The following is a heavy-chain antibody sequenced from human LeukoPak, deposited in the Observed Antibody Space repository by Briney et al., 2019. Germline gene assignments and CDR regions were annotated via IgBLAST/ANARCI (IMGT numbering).Heavy chain of an antibody. V-gene: IGHV3-43*01. CDR1: RFTFDDFP. J-gene: IGHJ4*02. CDR3: AKDIIGYAPL. CDR2: VSVDGDTK. Sequence: GGSLRLSCAASRFTFDDFPMHWVRQQPGKGLEWVSLVSVDGDTKYYADSVRGRFTISRDNSKNSLYLQMNSLRTEDTAFYYCAKDIIGYAPLWGQGTLVTVSS. D-gene: IGHD2-2*01.